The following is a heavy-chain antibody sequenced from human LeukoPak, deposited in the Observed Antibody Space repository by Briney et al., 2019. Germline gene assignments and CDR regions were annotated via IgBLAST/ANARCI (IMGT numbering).Heavy chain of an antibody. CDR3: ARAAVNLHPNHYYYMDV. CDR2: MNPNSGNT. J-gene: IGHJ6*03. Sequence: ASVTVSCKSSGYTFTSYYINWLRQVTGQGLEWMGWMNPNSGNTGYAQKFQGRVTMTRNTSIRTAYLELSSLTSEDTAVYYCARAAVNLHPNHYYYMDVWGKGTTVTVSS. CDR1: GYTFTSYY. V-gene: IGHV1-8*01.